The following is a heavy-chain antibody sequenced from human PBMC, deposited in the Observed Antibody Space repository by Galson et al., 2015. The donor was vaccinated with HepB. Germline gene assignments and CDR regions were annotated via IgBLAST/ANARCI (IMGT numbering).Heavy chain of an antibody. CDR3: AKDQWTDPSGGRCYAKPFDY. Sequence: SLRLSCAASGFTFSSYAMSWVRQAPGKGLEWVSAISGSGGSTYYADSVKGRFTISRDNSKNTLYLQMNSLRAEDTAVYYCAKDQWTDPSGGRCYAKPFDYWGQGILVTVSS. V-gene: IGHV3-23*01. CDR1: GFTFSSYA. D-gene: IGHD2-15*01. CDR2: ISGSGGST. J-gene: IGHJ4*02.